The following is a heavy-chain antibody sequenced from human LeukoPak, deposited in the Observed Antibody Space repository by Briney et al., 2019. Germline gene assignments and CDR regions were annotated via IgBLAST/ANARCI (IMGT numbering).Heavy chain of an antibody. D-gene: IGHD3-10*01. Sequence: SETLSLTCTVSGDSISRSSFYWGWIRQPPGKGLEWIGSIYYSGSTYYNPSLKSRVIISVDTSKNQFSLKLSSVTAADTAVYYCASPGCYASGTYCHYFDYWGQGTLVTVSS. CDR3: ASPGCYASGTYCHYFDY. J-gene: IGHJ4*02. V-gene: IGHV4-39*01. CDR2: IYYSGST. CDR1: GDSISRSSFY.